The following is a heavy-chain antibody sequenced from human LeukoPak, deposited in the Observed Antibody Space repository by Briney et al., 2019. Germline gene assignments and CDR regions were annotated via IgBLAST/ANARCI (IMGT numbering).Heavy chain of an antibody. CDR1: GFTFRNYA. CDR2: ISNSGDAT. V-gene: IGHV3-23*01. J-gene: IGHJ4*02. D-gene: IGHD1-1*01. CDR3: AKAPPYKKYFYY. Sequence: GGSLRLSCAASGFTFRNYAMSWVRQAPGKGVEWVSTISNSGDATYYADSVKGRFTISTDNSKNTLYLQMNSLRAEDTAVYYCAKAPPYKKYFYYWGQGTLVTVSS.